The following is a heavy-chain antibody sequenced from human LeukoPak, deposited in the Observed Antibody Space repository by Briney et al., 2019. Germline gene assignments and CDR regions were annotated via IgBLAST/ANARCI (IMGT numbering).Heavy chain of an antibody. CDR1: GGSISSYY. Sequence: SETLSLTCTVSGGSISSYYWSWIRQPPGKGLEWIGYIYYSGSTNYNPSLKSRVTISVDTSKNQFSLKLSSVTAADTAVYYCATLISVSDWFDPWGQGTLVTVSS. CDR3: ATLISVSDWFDP. D-gene: IGHD3/OR15-3a*01. J-gene: IGHJ5*02. CDR2: IYYSGST. V-gene: IGHV4-59*01.